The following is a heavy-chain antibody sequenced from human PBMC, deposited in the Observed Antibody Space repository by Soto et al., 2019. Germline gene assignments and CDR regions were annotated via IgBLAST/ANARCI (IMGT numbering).Heavy chain of an antibody. Sequence: QVQLQESGPGLVKPSQTLSLTCTVSGGSISSGGYYWSWIRQHPGKGLEWIGYIYYSGSTYYNPSLKSRVTISVDTSKNQFSLKLSSETAADTAVYYCAREQTSGPEQHYFDYWGQGTLVTVSS. V-gene: IGHV4-31*03. CDR2: IYYSGST. D-gene: IGHD3-10*01. J-gene: IGHJ4*02. CDR1: GGSISSGGYY. CDR3: AREQTSGPEQHYFDY.